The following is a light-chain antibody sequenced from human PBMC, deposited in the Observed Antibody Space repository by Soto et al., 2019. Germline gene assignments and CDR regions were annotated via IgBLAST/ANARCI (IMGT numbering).Light chain of an antibody. CDR2: DVS. CDR3: SSYTSSSIHYV. CDR1: SSDVGGYNY. J-gene: IGLJ1*01. V-gene: IGLV2-14*01. Sequence: QSALTQPASVSGSPGQSITISCTETSSDVGGYNYVSWYQQHPGKAPKLMIYDVSNRPSGVSNRFSGSKSGNTASLTISGLQAEDEADYYCSSYTSSSIHYVFGTGTKVTVL.